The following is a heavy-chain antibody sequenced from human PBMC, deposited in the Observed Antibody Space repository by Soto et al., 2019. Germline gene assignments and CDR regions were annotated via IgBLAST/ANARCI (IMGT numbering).Heavy chain of an antibody. CDR2: MSYDGNQK. CDR3: AKDRYLDSYYLES. J-gene: IGHJ4*02. CDR1: GFTFSRYA. Sequence: QVQVVESGGGVVQPGRSLRLSCAASGFTFSRYAIHWVRQAPGKGLEWVAVMSYDGNQKHYADSVKGRFTVSRDDSENTVFLQMTSLRPEDTATYYCAKDRYLDSYYLESWGQGTLVTVSS. V-gene: IGHV3-30-3*01. D-gene: IGHD3-9*01.